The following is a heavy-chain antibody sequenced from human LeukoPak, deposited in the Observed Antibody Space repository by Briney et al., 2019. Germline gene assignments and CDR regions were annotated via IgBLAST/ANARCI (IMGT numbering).Heavy chain of an antibody. CDR3: ARVSFGSGYYNYMDV. CDR1: GGSISSGSYY. Sequence: PSQTLSLTCTVSGGSISSGSYYWSRIRQPAGKGLEWIGRIYTTGSTNYNPSLKSRVTISVDTSKNQFSLKLSSVTAADTAVYYCARVSFGSGYYNYMDVWGKGTTVTVSS. D-gene: IGHD3-10*01. CDR2: IYTTGST. V-gene: IGHV4-61*02. J-gene: IGHJ6*03.